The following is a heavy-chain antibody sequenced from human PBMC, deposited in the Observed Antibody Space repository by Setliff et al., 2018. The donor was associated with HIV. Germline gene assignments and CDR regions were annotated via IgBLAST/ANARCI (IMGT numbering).Heavy chain of an antibody. J-gene: IGHJ4*02. CDR2: IFPIFGTP. V-gene: IGHV1-69*01. CDR1: DTFGSYA. CDR3: ARDPPTYDSSGYSFDS. Sequence: DTFGSYAISWVRQAPGQGLEWMGAIFPIFGTPNYAQKFQGRVTISADETTSTAYMELSSLTSEDTAVYYCARDPPTYDSSGYSFDSWGQGTLVTVSS. D-gene: IGHD3-22*01.